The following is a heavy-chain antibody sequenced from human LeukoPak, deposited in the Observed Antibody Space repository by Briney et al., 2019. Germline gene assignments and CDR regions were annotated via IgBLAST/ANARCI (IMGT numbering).Heavy chain of an antibody. D-gene: IGHD3/OR15-3a*01. Sequence: SETLSLTCAVSGYSISSGYYWSWIRQPPGKGLEWIGYIYYSGSTNYNPSLKSRVTISVDTSKNQFSLKLSSVTAADTAVYYCARGRGLALRGFDPWGQGTLVTVSS. V-gene: IGHV4-61*01. CDR1: GYSISSGYY. CDR2: IYYSGST. CDR3: ARGRGLALRGFDP. J-gene: IGHJ5*02.